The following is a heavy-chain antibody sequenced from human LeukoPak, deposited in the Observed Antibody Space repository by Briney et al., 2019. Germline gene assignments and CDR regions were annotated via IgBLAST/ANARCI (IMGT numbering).Heavy chain of an antibody. CDR2: ISSSSTAI. V-gene: IGHV3-48*04. J-gene: IGHJ4*02. Sequence: GGSLRLSCAASGFTFSSYNMNWVRQAPGKGLEWVSYISSSSTAIYYADSVKGRFTISRDNAKNSLYLQMNSLRAEDAAVYYCAKPGYWGQGTLVTVSS. CDR3: AKPGY. CDR1: GFTFSSYN.